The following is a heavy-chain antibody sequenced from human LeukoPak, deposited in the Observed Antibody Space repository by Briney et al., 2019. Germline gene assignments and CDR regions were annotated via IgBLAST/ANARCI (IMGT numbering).Heavy chain of an antibody. J-gene: IGHJ4*02. Sequence: SETLSLTCTVSGGSIRSSYYYWGWIRQPPGKGLEWIGSIYDSGSTYYNPSLKSRVTISVDTSKNQFSLKLSSVTAADTAVYYCARSGGCSGGSCYVDYWGQGTLVTVSS. CDR1: GGSIRSSYYY. D-gene: IGHD2-15*01. CDR3: ARSGGCSGGSCYVDY. CDR2: IYDSGST. V-gene: IGHV4-39*07.